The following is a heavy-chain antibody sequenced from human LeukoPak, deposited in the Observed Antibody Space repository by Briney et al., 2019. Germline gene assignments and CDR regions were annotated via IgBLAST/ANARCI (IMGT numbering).Heavy chain of an antibody. V-gene: IGHV4-38-2*02. J-gene: IGHJ4*02. CDR1: GYSISSGYY. CDR2: IYHSGST. Sequence: NPSETLSLTCTVSGYSISSGYYWGWIRQPPGKGLEWIGSIYHSGSTYYNPSLKSRVTISVDTSKNQFSLKLSSVTAADTAVYYCARDRGYCSSTNCSGDFDYWGQGTLVTVSS. D-gene: IGHD2-2*01. CDR3: ARDRGYCSSTNCSGDFDY.